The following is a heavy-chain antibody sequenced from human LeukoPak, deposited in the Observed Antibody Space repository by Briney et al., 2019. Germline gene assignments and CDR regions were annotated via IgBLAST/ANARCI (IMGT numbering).Heavy chain of an antibody. CDR3: ARFSSYGHLHFDP. CDR1: GGSISSGDYY. CDR2: IYYSGTA. Sequence: SQTVSLPCIVSGGSISSGDYYWSWIRQPPGKGLEWIGYIYYSGTAYFNPSLKSRLTISVDTSKNQFSLRLSSVTAADTAVYYCARFSSYGHLHFDPWLQATLRGVSS. J-gene: IGHJ5*02. D-gene: IGHD5-18*01. V-gene: IGHV4-30-4*01.